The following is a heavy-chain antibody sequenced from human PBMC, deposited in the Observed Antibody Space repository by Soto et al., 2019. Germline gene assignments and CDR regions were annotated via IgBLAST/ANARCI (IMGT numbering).Heavy chain of an antibody. CDR2: IYSGGST. D-gene: IGHD6-19*01. V-gene: IGHV3-53*01. J-gene: IGHJ6*02. Sequence: EVQLVESGGGLIQPGGSLRLSCAASGFTVSSNYMSWVRQAPGKGLEWVSVIYSGGSTYYADSAKGRFTISRDNAKNTMYLQMNSLRAEDTAVYYCARANSTGSSGWSRYYGMDVWGQGTTVTVSS. CDR3: ARANSTGSSGWSRYYGMDV. CDR1: GFTVSSNY.